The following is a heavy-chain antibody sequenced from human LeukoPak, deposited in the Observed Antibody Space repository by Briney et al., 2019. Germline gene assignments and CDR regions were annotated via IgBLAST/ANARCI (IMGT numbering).Heavy chain of an antibody. Sequence: ASVKVSCKASGGTXIYYAFGWVRQAPGQGLEWMGEITPIFGTTNYAQKFQGRITLTADEPTSTAYMELSSLRSDDTAIYYCARGDFYDSAVREPFDIWGQGTLVVVSS. D-gene: IGHD3-10*02. CDR3: ARGDFYDSAVREPFDI. J-gene: IGHJ3*02. CDR1: GGTXIYYA. CDR2: ITPIFGTT. V-gene: IGHV1-69*13.